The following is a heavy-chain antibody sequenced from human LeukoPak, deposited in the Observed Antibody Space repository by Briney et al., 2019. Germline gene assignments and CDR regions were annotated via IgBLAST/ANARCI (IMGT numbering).Heavy chain of an antibody. J-gene: IGHJ3*02. V-gene: IGHV6-1*01. CDR2: TYYRSKWYS. Sequence: SQTLSLTCAISGDSVSSNSTACNWIRQSPSRGLEWLGRTYYRSKWYSDYAVSVKSRITINPDTSKNQFSLQLNSVTPEDTAVYYCARGGQGDGYSADEAFNMWGQGTMVTVSS. CDR1: GDSVSSNSTA. CDR3: ARGGQGDGYSADEAFNM. D-gene: IGHD5-24*01.